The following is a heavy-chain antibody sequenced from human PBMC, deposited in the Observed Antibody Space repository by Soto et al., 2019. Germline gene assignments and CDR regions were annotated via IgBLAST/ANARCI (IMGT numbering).Heavy chain of an antibody. Sequence: ASVKVSCKASGYTFTSYYMHWVRQAPGQGLEWMGIINPSGGSTSYAQKFQGRVTMTRDTSTSTVYMELSSLRSEDTAVYYCASSAGYTHYYYYGMDVWGQGTTVTVSS. CDR3: ASSAGYTHYYYYGMDV. CDR1: GYTFTSYY. V-gene: IGHV1-46*01. D-gene: IGHD6-25*01. CDR2: INPSGGST. J-gene: IGHJ6*02.